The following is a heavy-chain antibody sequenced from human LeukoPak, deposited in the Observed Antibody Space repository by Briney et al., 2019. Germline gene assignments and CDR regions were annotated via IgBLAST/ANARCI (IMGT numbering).Heavy chain of an antibody. CDR2: IYTSGGT. V-gene: IGHV4-4*07. D-gene: IGHD1-1*01. Sequence: SETLSLTCTVSGGSIINSYWSWIRQPAGKGLEWIGRIYTSGGTNYNPSLKSRVTISVDTSKNQFSLKLSSVTAADTAVYYCASYTGKSAFDIWGQGTMVTVSS. CDR3: ASYTGKSAFDI. J-gene: IGHJ3*02. CDR1: GGSIINSY.